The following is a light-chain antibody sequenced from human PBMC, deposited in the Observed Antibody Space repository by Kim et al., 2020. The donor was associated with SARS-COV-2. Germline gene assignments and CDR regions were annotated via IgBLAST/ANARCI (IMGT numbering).Light chain of an antibody. V-gene: IGKV1D-12*01. CDR3: QQANSFPFT. CDR1: QDVSSW. CDR2: AAS. J-gene: IGKJ4*01. Sequence: ASAGDRVTITCRASQDVSSWLAWYQQKPGKAPTLLVYAASSLQSGVPSRFSGSESGTDFTLTISSLQPEDFATYYCQQANSFPFTFGGGTKVDIK.